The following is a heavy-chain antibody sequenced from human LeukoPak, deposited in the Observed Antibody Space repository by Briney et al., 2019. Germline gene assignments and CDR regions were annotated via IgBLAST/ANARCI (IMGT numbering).Heavy chain of an antibody. D-gene: IGHD6-13*01. CDR2: IYSGGST. V-gene: IGHV3-66*04. Sequence: GGSLRLSCAASGFTVSSNYMSWVRQAPGKGLEWVSVIYSGGSTYYADSVKGRFTISRDNPKNTLYLQMNSLRAEDTAVYYCARLYSSIAAAGRYFDYWGQGTLVTVSS. CDR1: GFTVSSNY. CDR3: ARLYSSIAAAGRYFDY. J-gene: IGHJ4*02.